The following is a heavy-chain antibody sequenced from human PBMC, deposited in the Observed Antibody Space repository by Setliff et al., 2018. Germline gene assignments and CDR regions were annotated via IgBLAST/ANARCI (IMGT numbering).Heavy chain of an antibody. CDR3: ATDGISTVVPTDY. J-gene: IGHJ4*02. D-gene: IGHD4-17*01. Sequence: ASVKVSCKASGYTFTSYAMHWVRQAPGQRLEWMGWINAGNGNTKYSQKFQGRVTITRDTSASTAYMELSSLRSDDTAVYYCATDGISTVVPTDYWGQGTLVTVSS. V-gene: IGHV1-3*01. CDR1: GYTFTSYA. CDR2: INAGNGNT.